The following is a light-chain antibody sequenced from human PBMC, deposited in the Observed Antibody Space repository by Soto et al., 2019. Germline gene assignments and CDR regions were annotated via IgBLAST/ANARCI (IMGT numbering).Light chain of an antibody. J-gene: IGKJ3*01. Sequence: DIPMTQSPSSLSASVGDRVTITCRASQSISYYLNWYQQKPGKAPNLLIYAASSLQSGVPSRFSGSGSGTDFTLTISSLQPEDFATYYCQQSYSTPMVTFGPGTKVDIK. V-gene: IGKV1-39*01. CDR3: QQSYSTPMVT. CDR1: QSISYY. CDR2: AAS.